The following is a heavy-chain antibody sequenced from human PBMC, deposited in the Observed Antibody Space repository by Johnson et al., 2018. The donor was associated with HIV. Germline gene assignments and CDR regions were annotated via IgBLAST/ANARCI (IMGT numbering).Heavy chain of an antibody. CDR3: ARLMAARTLDDAFDL. CDR2: INQDGSDK. V-gene: IGHV3-7*01. CDR1: GFTVSSNY. J-gene: IGHJ3*01. Sequence: VQLVESGGGLVQPGGSLRLSCAASGFTVSSNYMSWVRQAPGKGLEWVANINQDGSDKYYVDSVKGRFTISRDNAQNSLYLQMNSLRAEDTAVYYCARLMAARTLDDAFDLWGQGTMVTVSS. D-gene: IGHD6-13*01.